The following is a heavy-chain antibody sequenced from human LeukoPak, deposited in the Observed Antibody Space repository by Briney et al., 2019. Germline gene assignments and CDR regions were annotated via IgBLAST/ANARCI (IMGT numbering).Heavy chain of an antibody. CDR2: ISYDGSNK. V-gene: IGHV3-30-3*01. CDR3: ARWALGRAGKGDALDI. D-gene: IGHD6-13*01. CDR1: GFTFSSYA. J-gene: IGHJ3*02. Sequence: GGSLRLSCAASGFTFSSYAMHWVRQAPGKGLEWVAVISYDGSNKYYADSVKGRFTISRDNSKNTLYLQMNSLRAEDTAVYYCARWALGRAGKGDALDIWGQGTMVIVSS.